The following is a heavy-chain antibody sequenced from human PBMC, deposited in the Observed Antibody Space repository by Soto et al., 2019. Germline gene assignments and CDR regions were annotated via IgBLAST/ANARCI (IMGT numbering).Heavy chain of an antibody. CDR1: GGSISSYY. V-gene: IGHV4-59*01. Sequence: SETLSLTCTVSGGSISSYYWSWIRQPPGKGLEWIGYIYYSGSTNYNPSLKSRVTISVDTSKNQFSLKLSSVTAADTAVYYCARENSSGWYPDYWGQGTLVTVSS. CDR2: IYYSGST. CDR3: ARENSSGWYPDY. J-gene: IGHJ4*02. D-gene: IGHD6-19*01.